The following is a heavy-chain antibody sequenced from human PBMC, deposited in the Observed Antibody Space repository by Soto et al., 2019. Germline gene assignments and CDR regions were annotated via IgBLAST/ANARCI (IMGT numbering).Heavy chain of an antibody. CDR2: IDPSGGST. D-gene: IGHD6-19*01. Sequence: ASVKVSCKASGFILTSYYMHWVRQAPGQGLEWMGIIDPSGGSTTDAQKFQGRITMTRDTSTSTVYMELSSLRSEDTAVYYCARTEQWLVPPFDYWGQGTLVTVSS. J-gene: IGHJ4*02. CDR3: ARTEQWLVPPFDY. CDR1: GFILTSYY. V-gene: IGHV1-46*01.